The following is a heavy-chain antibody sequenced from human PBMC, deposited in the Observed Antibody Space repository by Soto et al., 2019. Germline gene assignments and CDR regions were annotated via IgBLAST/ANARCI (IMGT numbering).Heavy chain of an antibody. J-gene: IGHJ4*02. CDR1: GFTFNSYA. CDR2: ISYDGSNK. CDR3: ARGSEMATNWPFDY. Sequence: QMQLVESGGGVVQPGRSLRLSCAASGFTFNSYAMHWVRQAPGKGLEWVAVISYDGSNKYYADSVKGRFTISRDNSKNTLYLQMNSLRAEDTAVYYCARGSEMATNWPFDYWGQGTLVTVSS. V-gene: IGHV3-30*14. D-gene: IGHD2-8*01.